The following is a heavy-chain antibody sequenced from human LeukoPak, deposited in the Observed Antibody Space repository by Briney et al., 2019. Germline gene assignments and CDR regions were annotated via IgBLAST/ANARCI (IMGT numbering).Heavy chain of an antibody. CDR2: LYFSGNP. J-gene: IGHJ4*02. V-gene: IGHV4-39*01. CDR3: VTYYYGSSAPKRNY. D-gene: IGHD3-22*01. Sequence: SETLSLTCTVSGASVSSSDYYWGWIRQPPGMRLEWIGNLYFSGNPYYNLSLNSRVAISVDTSKNQFSLKMRSVTAADTAVYYCVTYYYGSSAPKRNYWGQGILVTVSS. CDR1: GASVSSSDYY.